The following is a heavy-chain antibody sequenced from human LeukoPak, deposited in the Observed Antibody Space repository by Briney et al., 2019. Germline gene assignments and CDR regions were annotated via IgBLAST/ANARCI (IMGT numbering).Heavy chain of an antibody. CDR2: ISGSGGST. D-gene: IGHD6-19*01. CDR3: AKTDSSGWYHFDY. CDR1: RFTFSSYA. Sequence: GGSLRLSCAASRFTFSSYAMSWVRQAPGKGLEWVSAISGSGGSTYYADSVKGRFTISRDNSKNTLYLQMNSLGAEDTAVYYCAKTDSSGWYHFDYWGQGTLVTVSS. J-gene: IGHJ4*02. V-gene: IGHV3-23*01.